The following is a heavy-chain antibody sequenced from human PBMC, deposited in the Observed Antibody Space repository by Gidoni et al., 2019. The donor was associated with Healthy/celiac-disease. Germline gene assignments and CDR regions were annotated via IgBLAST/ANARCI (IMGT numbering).Heavy chain of an antibody. D-gene: IGHD5-18*01. V-gene: IGHV2-5*01. Sequence: QITLKESGPTLVKPTQTLTLTCTFSGFSLSTSGVGVGWIRQPPGKALEWLALIYWNDDKRYSPSLKSRLTITKDTSKNQVVLTMTNMDPVDTATYYCAHRPGGGSWDTAMVGTLDYWGQGTLVTVSS. CDR2: IYWNDDK. J-gene: IGHJ4*02. CDR3: AHRPGGGSWDTAMVGTLDY. CDR1: GFSLSTSGVG.